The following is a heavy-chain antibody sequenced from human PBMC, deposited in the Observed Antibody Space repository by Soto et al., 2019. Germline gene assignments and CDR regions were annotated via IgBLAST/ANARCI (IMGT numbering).Heavy chain of an antibody. V-gene: IGHV3-21*01. Sequence: GGSLRLSCAASGFTFSSYSMNWVRQAPGKGLEWVSSISSSSSYIYYADSVKGRFTISRDNAKNSLYLQMNSLRAEDTAVYYCARIRFLGPEYGMDVWGQGTTVTVSS. CDR3: ARIRFLGPEYGMDV. J-gene: IGHJ6*02. CDR2: ISSSSSYI. D-gene: IGHD3-3*01. CDR1: GFTFSSYS.